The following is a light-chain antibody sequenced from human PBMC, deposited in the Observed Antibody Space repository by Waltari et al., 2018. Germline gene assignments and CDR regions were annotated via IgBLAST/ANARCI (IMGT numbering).Light chain of an antibody. CDR3: QQYNNWRT. J-gene: IGKJ2*01. CDR1: QSNSRK. V-gene: IGKV3D-15*01. Sequence: LIPQSPATLSVSPGARATLSCRASQSNSRKLAWYQQQPGQAPRLLTYGASPTAPGIPGRCSGSGSRTEFTLSISSVQSEDFGVYYRQQYNNWRTFGQGTKLEI. CDR2: GAS.